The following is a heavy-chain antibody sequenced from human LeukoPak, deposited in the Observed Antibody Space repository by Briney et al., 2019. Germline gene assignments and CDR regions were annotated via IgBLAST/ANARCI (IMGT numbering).Heavy chain of an antibody. D-gene: IGHD3-10*01. Sequence: SETLSLTCTVSGGSLSSYYWSWIRHPPGKGLEWIGYIYYSGSTNYNPSLKSRVTISVDTSKNQFSLKLSSVTAADTAVYYCARAWGITMPGAPSRYYYYYGMDVWGQGTTVTVSS. V-gene: IGHV4-59*01. CDR1: GGSLSSYY. J-gene: IGHJ6*02. CDR3: ARAWGITMPGAPSRYYYYYGMDV. CDR2: IYYSGST.